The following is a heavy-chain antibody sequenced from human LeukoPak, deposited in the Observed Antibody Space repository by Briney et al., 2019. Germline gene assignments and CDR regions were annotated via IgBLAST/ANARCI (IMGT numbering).Heavy chain of an antibody. CDR3: ASAQWLVLYYYYYMDV. CDR2: INESGET. CDR1: GASLRDYH. D-gene: IGHD6-19*01. V-gene: IGHV4-34*01. J-gene: IGHJ6*03. Sequence: PSETLSLTCAVYGASLRDYHWSWIRQAPGKGLEWIAEINESGETKYNPSLKSRVTISVDTSKNQFSLKLSSVTAADTAVYYCASAQWLVLYYYYYMDVWGKGTTVTVSS.